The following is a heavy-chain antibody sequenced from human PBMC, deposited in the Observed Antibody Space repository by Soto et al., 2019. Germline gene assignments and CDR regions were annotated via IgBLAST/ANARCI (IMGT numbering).Heavy chain of an antibody. J-gene: IGHJ4*02. CDR3: AKLGMTTITRHY. V-gene: IGHV3-23*01. CDR1: GFSFDTYA. D-gene: IGHD5-12*01. CDR2: ISGSGGNT. Sequence: EAQLLESGGGLVQPGGSLRVSCAASGFSFDTYAMSWVRQAPGKGLEWVSTISGSGGNTYYADSVKGRFTISRHNSKNILYLQMTSLRAEDTALYYCAKLGMTTITRHYWGQGTQVTVSS.